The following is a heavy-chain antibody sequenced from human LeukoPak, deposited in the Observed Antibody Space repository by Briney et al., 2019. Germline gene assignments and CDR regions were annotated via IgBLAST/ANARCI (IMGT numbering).Heavy chain of an antibody. CDR3: ARESSGSYWG. J-gene: IGHJ4*02. CDR2: LNLDGSTT. D-gene: IGHD3-10*01. V-gene: IGHV3-74*01. Sequence: PGGSLRLSCVASGFIFSKHWMHWVRHASGKGLVWVSRLNLDGSTTYYADSVKGRFTISRDNAKNTLYLQMNSLRVDDTGVYYCARESSGSYWGWGQGTLVTVSS. CDR1: GFIFSKHW.